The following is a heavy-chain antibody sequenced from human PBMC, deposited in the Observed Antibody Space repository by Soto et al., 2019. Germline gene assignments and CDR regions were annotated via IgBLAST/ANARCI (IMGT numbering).Heavy chain of an antibody. V-gene: IGHV1-3*01. D-gene: IGHD3-16*02. CDR1: GYTFTGYA. CDR2: INAGNGNT. J-gene: IGHJ4*02. Sequence: ASVKVSCKASGYTFTGYAMHWVRQAPGQRLEWMGWINAGNGNTKYSQKFQGRVTITRDTSASTAYMELSSLRSEDTAVYYCARGLSDPPHEPTDYWGQGTLVTVSS. CDR3: ARGLSDPPHEPTDY.